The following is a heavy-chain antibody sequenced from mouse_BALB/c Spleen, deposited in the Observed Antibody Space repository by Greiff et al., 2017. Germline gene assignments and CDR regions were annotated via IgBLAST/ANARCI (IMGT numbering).Heavy chain of an antibody. J-gene: IGHJ2*01. V-gene: IGHV1-80*01. D-gene: IGHD1-1*01. Sequence: QVQLQQSGAELVRPESSVKISCKASGYAFSSSWMTWVRQRPGQGLEWIGQIYPGDGDTNYNGKFKGKATLTADKSSSTAYMQLSSLTSEDSAVYFCARPVYYYGSSYYFDYWGQGTTLTVSS. CDR3: ARPVYYYGSSYYFDY. CDR2: IYPGDGDT. CDR1: GYAFSSSW.